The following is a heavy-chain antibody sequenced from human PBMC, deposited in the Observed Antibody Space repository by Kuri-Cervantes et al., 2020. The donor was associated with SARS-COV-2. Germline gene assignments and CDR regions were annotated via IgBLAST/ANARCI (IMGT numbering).Heavy chain of an antibody. CDR3: ATGPRRYCSGGSCFPGVY. CDR1: GYTFTGYY. D-gene: IGHD2-15*01. Sequence: SVKVSCKASGYTFTGYYMHWVRQAPGQGLGWMGGVIHIFGSPSYPQKFQGRVVITADESTNTAYMELRRLTSDDTAIYYCATGPRRYCSGGSCFPGVYWGQGTLVTVSS. V-gene: IGHV1-69*13. CDR2: VIHIFGSP. J-gene: IGHJ4*02.